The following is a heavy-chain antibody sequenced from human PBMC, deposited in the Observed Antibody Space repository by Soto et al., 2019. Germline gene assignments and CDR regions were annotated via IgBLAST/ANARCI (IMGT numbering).Heavy chain of an antibody. V-gene: IGHV1-8*01. J-gene: IGHJ6*03. Sequence: QVQLVQSGAEVKKPGASVKVSCKASGYTFTSYDINWVRQATGQGLGWMGWMNPNSGNTGYAQKFQGRVTMTRNTSISTAYMELSSLRSEDTAVYYCASGPGSWYYYYMDVWGKGTTVTVSS. CDR2: MNPNSGNT. D-gene: IGHD6-13*01. CDR3: ASGPGSWYYYYMDV. CDR1: GYTFTSYD.